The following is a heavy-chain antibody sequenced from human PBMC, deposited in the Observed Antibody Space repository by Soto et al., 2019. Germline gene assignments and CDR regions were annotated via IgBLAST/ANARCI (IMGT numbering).Heavy chain of an antibody. CDR1: GYSFTSYW. D-gene: IGHD3-10*01. J-gene: IGHJ6*02. CDR3: ARGGSGSYSRYYYYGMDV. CDR2: IDPSDSYT. Sequence: GESLKISCKGSGYSFTSYWISWVRQMPGKGMEWMGRIDPSDSYTNYSPSFQGHVTISADKSISTAYLQWSSLKASDTAMYYCARGGSGSYSRYYYYGMDVWGQGTTVTVSS. V-gene: IGHV5-10-1*01.